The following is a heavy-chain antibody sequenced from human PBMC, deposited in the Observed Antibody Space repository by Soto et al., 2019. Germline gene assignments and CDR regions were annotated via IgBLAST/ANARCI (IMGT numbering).Heavy chain of an antibody. V-gene: IGHV3-23*01. J-gene: IGHJ4*02. CDR2: ISGSGTST. CDR3: ATGGWLRHNDN. Sequence: PGGSLRLSCAASGFTFSSYAMSWVRQAPGKGLEWVSAISGSGTSTYYADSVRGRFTISRDNSMNTLCLEMNSLRADDTAVYYCATGGWLRHNDNWGQGTLVTVSS. D-gene: IGHD5-12*01. CDR1: GFTFSSYA.